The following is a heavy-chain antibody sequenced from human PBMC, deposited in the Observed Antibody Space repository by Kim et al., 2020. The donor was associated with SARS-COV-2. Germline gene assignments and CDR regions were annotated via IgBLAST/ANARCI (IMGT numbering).Heavy chain of an antibody. D-gene: IGHD6-13*01. CDR3: ARGGRAAAGNEGYYYYYDMDV. CDR1: GYTFTGYY. V-gene: IGHV1-2*04. CDR2: INPNSGGT. Sequence: ASVKVSCKASGYTFTGYYMHWVRQAPGQGLEWMGWINPNSGGTNYAQKFQGWVTMTRDTSISTAYMELSRLRSDDTAVYYCARGGRAAAGNEGYYYYYDMDVWGQGTTVTVSS. J-gene: IGHJ6*02.